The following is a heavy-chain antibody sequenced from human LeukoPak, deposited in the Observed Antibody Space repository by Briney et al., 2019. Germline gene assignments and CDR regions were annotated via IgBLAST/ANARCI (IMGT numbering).Heavy chain of an antibody. CDR1: GGSISSSSYY. V-gene: IGHV4-39*07. D-gene: IGHD4-17*01. CDR2: IYYSGST. J-gene: IGHJ6*02. Sequence: SETLSLTCTVSGGSISSSSYYWGWIRQPPGKGLEWIGSIYYSGSTYYNPSLKSRVTISVDTSKNQFSLKLSSVTAADTAVYYCAREDPQTTVPEGMDVWGQGTTVTVSS. CDR3: AREDPQTTVPEGMDV.